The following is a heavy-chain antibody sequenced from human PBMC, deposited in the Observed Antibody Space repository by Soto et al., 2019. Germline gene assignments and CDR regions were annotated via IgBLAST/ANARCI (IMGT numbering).Heavy chain of an antibody. V-gene: IGHV3-48*02. CDR2: ITISASSI. Sequence: PGGSLRLSCAASGFTFSSYNMNWVRQAPGKGLEWISYITISASSIFYADSVRGRFTISRDNAKNSLYLQMNSLRDEDMALYFCARESRGVGFDFWGPGTMVTVSS. CDR1: GFTFSSYN. J-gene: IGHJ3*01. CDR3: ARESRGVGFDF.